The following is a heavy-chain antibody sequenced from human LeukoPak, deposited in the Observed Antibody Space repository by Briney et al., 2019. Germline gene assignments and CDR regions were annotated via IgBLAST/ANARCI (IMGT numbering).Heavy chain of an antibody. CDR2: INHRGST. V-gene: IGHV4-34*01. CDR3: ARGVAGYGPYDY. Sequence: SETLSLTCAVYGGSFSDYYWTWIRQPPGKGLEWIGEINHRGSTHYNPSLKSRVTISVDTSKKQFSLKLSSVTAADTAVYYCARGVAGYGPYDYWGQGTLVTVSS. CDR1: GGSFSDYY. D-gene: IGHD5-12*01. J-gene: IGHJ4*02.